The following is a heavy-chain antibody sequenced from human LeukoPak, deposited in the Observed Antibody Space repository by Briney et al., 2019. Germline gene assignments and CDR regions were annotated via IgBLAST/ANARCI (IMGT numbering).Heavy chain of an antibody. Sequence: PSETLSLTCTVSGVSISSGGYSWSWLRQHPGKGLEWIGYIYYSGTTYYNPSLKSRVTISVDTSKNQFSLKLSSVTAADTAVYYCARDLNGYNWFDPWGQGTLVTVSS. CDR1: GVSISSGGYS. D-gene: IGHD3-16*02. V-gene: IGHV4-31*03. J-gene: IGHJ5*02. CDR3: ARDLNGYNWFDP. CDR2: IYYSGTT.